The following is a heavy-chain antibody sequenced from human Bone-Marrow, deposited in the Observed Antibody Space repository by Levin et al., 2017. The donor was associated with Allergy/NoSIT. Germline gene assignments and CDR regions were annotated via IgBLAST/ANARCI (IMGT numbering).Heavy chain of an antibody. CDR1: GFTFRSYW. CDR2: INSDGSST. V-gene: IGHV3-74*01. CDR3: ARAFGELLLPYYYYYGMDV. J-gene: IGHJ6*02. D-gene: IGHD3-10*01. Sequence: GGSLRLSCAASGFTFRSYWMHWVRQAPGKGLVWVSRINSDGSSTSYADSVKGRFTISRDNAKNTLYLQMNSLRAEDTAVYYCARAFGELLLPYYYYYGMDVWGQGTTVTVSS.